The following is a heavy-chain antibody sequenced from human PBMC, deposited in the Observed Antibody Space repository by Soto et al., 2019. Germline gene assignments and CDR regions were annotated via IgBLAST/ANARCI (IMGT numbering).Heavy chain of an antibody. D-gene: IGHD3-10*01. CDR3: ALSGGDRXYRITMVRGVIYDAFDI. J-gene: IGHJ3*02. CDR2: ISGSGGST. Sequence: GGSLRLSCAASGFTFSSYAMSWVRQAPGKGLEWVSAISGSGGSTYYADSVKGRFTISRDNSKNTLYLQMNSLRAEDTAVYYCALSGGDRXYRITMVRGVIYDAFDIWGQGTMVTVSS. CDR1: GFTFSSYA. V-gene: IGHV3-23*01.